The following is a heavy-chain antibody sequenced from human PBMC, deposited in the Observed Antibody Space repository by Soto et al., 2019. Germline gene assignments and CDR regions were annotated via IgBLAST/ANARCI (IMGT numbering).Heavy chain of an antibody. CDR2: IYYSGRT. V-gene: IGHV4-38-2*02. CDR1: GYSISSGYY. Sequence: SETLSLTCAVSGYSISSGYYWGWIRQPPGKVLVWIGSIYYSGRTYYNPSLKSRVTTSVDTSKNQSSLKLSSVTAADTAVYYCARDLVVVPAAMAPLYYYGMDVWGQGTTVTVS. J-gene: IGHJ6*02. CDR3: ARDLVVVPAAMAPLYYYGMDV. D-gene: IGHD2-2*01.